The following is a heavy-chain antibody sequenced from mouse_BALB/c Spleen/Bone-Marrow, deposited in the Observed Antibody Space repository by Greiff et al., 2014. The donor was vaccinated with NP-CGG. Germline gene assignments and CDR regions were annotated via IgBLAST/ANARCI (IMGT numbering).Heavy chain of an antibody. Sequence: VQLQQSGPAVIKPSQSLSLTCTVSGFSITSSGYCWHWIRQPPGKGLEWMGRICYEGSIYYSPSIKSRSTITRDASLNKFFIQLSSVTNEDTAMYYCSREDNYYGTLAYWGQGTLVTVSA. CDR2: ICYEGSI. J-gene: IGHJ3*01. CDR1: GFSITSSGYC. D-gene: IGHD1-1*01. CDR3: SREDNYYGTLAY. V-gene: IGHV12-1-1*01.